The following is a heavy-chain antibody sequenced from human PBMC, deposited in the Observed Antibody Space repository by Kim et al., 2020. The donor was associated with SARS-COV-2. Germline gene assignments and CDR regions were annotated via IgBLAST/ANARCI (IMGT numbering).Heavy chain of an antibody. CDR1: GYTLTELS. D-gene: IGHD5-18*01. CDR2: FDPEDGET. J-gene: IGHJ4*02. Sequence: ASVKVSCKVSGYTLTELSMHWVRQAPGKGLEWMGGFDPEDGETIYAQKFQGRVTMTEDTSTDTAYMELSSLRSEDTAVYYCATGEPVDTAMAPLYWGQGTLVTVSS. V-gene: IGHV1-24*01. CDR3: ATGEPVDTAMAPLY.